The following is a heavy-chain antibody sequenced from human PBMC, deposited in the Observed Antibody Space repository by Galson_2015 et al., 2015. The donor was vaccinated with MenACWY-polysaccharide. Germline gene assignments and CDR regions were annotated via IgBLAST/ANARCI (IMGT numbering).Heavy chain of an antibody. J-gene: IGHJ3*02. CDR2: IKSKTDGGTT. Sequence: SLRLSCAASGFTFSNAWMSWVRQAPGKGLEWVGRIKSKTDGGTTDYAAPVKGRFTISRDDSKNTLYLQMNSLKTEDTAVYYCTTDSWGIVVVARNDAFEIWGQGTMVTVSS. CDR3: TTDSWGIVVVARNDAFEI. CDR1: GFTFSNAW. D-gene: IGHD2-15*01. V-gene: IGHV3-15*01.